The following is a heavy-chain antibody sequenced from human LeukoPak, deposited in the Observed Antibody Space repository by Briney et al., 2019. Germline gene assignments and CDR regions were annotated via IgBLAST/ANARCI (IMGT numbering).Heavy chain of an antibody. Sequence: PSETLSLTCAVSGGSISSGGYSWSWIRQPPGKGLEWIGYIYYSGSTYYNPSLKSRVTISVDTSKNQFSLKLSSVTAADTAVYYCARVTLAGGGGYDYWGQGTLVTVSS. CDR1: GGSISSGGYS. D-gene: IGHD5-12*01. CDR2: IYYSGST. V-gene: IGHV4-30-4*07. CDR3: ARVTLAGGGGYDY. J-gene: IGHJ4*02.